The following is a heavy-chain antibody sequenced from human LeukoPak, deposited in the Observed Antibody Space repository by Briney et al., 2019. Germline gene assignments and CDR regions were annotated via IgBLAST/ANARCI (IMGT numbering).Heavy chain of an antibody. CDR2: ISYDGSNK. Sequence: GGSLRLSCAASGFTFSSYAMHWVRQAPGKGLEWVAVISYDGSNKYYADSVKGRFTISRDNSKNTLYLQMNSLRAEDTAVFYCARGSNWGSRVYYFDYWGQGTLVTVSS. V-gene: IGHV3-30-3*01. CDR3: ARGSNWGSRVYYFDY. J-gene: IGHJ4*02. D-gene: IGHD7-27*01. CDR1: GFTFSSYA.